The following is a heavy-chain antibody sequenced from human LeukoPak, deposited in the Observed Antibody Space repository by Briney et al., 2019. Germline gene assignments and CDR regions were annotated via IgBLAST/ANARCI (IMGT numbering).Heavy chain of an antibody. Sequence: PSVKVSCKASGGTFSSYAISWVRQAPGQGLEWMRRIIPILGIANYAQKFQGRVTITADKSTSTAYMELSSLRSEDTAVYYCASSDLKNPEDTAMVTDYYGMDVWGQGTTVTVSS. J-gene: IGHJ6*02. V-gene: IGHV1-69*04. CDR3: ASSDLKNPEDTAMVTDYYGMDV. CDR1: GGTFSSYA. CDR2: IIPILGIA. D-gene: IGHD5-18*01.